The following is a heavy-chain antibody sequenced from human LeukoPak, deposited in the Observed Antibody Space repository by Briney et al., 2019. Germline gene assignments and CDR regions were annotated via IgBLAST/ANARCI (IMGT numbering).Heavy chain of an antibody. CDR1: GDSFTSYG. Sequence: ASVKVSCKSSGDSFTSYGIAWVRQAPGQGLEWMGWISAYNGNTNYAQKFQGRVTITADKSTSTAYMELSSLRSEDTAVYYCARESNIAYCGGDCYANLDYWGQGTLVTVSS. D-gene: IGHD2-21*02. V-gene: IGHV1-18*01. J-gene: IGHJ4*02. CDR3: ARESNIAYCGGDCYANLDY. CDR2: ISAYNGNT.